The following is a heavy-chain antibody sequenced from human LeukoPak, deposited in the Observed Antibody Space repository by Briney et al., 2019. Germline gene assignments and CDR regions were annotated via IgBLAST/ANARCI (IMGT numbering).Heavy chain of an antibody. CDR2: ISGSGGKT. CDR3: AKEFPQTTVPY. CDR1: GFTFSSYS. D-gene: IGHD4-17*01. Sequence: GGSLRLSCAASGFTFSSYSMSWVRQAPGKGLEWVSAISGSGGKTYYADSVKGRFTISRDNSENTLYLQMKSLRAEDTAVYYCAKEFPQTTVPYWGQGTLVTVSS. J-gene: IGHJ4*02. V-gene: IGHV3-23*01.